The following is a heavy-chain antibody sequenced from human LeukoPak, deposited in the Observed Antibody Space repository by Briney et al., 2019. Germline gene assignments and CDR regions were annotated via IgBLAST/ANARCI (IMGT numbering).Heavy chain of an antibody. CDR1: GLSINNYW. Sequence: PGGSLRLSCAASGLSINNYWMHWVRHAPGKGLVWVSGISSDGSDTRYADSVKGRFTISRDNAKNTLYLQMNSLRVEDTAVYFCARDFYLAGTNSWGQGTLVTVSS. V-gene: IGHV3-74*01. CDR3: ARDFYLAGTNS. J-gene: IGHJ4*02. D-gene: IGHD6-19*01. CDR2: ISSDGSDT.